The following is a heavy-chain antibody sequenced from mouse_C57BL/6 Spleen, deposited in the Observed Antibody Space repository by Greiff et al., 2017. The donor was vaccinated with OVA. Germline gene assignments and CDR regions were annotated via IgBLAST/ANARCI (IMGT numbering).Heavy chain of an antibody. D-gene: IGHD1-1*01. V-gene: IGHV1-59*01. J-gene: IGHJ1*03. CDR3: ARGTPYYGSSLGYFDV. CDR1: GYTFTSYW. CDR2: IDPSDSYT. Sequence: QVQLQQPGAELVRPGTSVKLSCKASGYTFTSYWMHWVKQRPGQGLEWIGVIDPSDSYTNYNQKFKGKATLTVDTSSSTAYMQLSSLTSEDSAVYYCARGTPYYGSSLGYFDVWGTGTTVTVSS.